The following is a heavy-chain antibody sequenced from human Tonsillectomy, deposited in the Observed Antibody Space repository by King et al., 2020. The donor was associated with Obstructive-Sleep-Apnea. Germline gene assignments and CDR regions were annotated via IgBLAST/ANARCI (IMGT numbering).Heavy chain of an antibody. Sequence: LQLQESGPGLVKPSETLSLTCTVSGGSISSSSYYWGWIRQAPGKGLEWIGSIYYSGSTYYNPSLKSRVTISVDTSKNQFSLKLSSVTAADTAVYYCASYSSGWPRNDYWGQGTLVTVSS. CDR1: GGSISSSSYY. CDR3: ASYSSGWPRNDY. J-gene: IGHJ4*02. CDR2: IYYSGST. D-gene: IGHD6-19*01. V-gene: IGHV4-39*07.